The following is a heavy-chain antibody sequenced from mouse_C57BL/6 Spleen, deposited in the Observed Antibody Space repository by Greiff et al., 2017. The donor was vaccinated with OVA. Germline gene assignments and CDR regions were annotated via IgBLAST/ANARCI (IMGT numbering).Heavy chain of an antibody. CDR2: IHPNSGST. Sequence: VQLQQPGAELVKPGASVKLSCKASGYTFTSYWMHWVKQRPGQGLEWIGMIHPNSGSTNYNEKFKSKATLTVAKSSSTAYMQLSSLTSEDSAVYYCARDYYSNPAWFAYWGQGTLVTVSA. CDR1: GYTFTSYW. V-gene: IGHV1-64*01. CDR3: ARDYYSNPAWFAY. D-gene: IGHD2-5*01. J-gene: IGHJ3*01.